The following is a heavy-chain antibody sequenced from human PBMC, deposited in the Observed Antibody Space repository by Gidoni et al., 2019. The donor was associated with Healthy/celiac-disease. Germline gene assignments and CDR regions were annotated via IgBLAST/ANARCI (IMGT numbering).Heavy chain of an antibody. J-gene: IGHJ6*02. CDR2: IRYDGSNK. V-gene: IGHV3-30*02. D-gene: IGHD6-6*01. CDR3: AKGGQSSSSAYYYYGMDV. Sequence: QVQLVESGGGVVQPGRSLRLYCAASGFTFSSYGMHWVRQAPGKGLEWVAFIRYDGSNKYYADSVKGRFTISRDNSKNTLYLKMNSLRAEDTAVYYCAKGGQSSSSAYYYYGMDVWGQGTTVTVSS. CDR1: GFTFSSYG.